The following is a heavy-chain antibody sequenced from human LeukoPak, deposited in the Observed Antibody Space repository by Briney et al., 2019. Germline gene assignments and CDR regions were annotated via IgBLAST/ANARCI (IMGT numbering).Heavy chain of an antibody. Sequence: GGSLRLSCAASGFTFSTYAMHWVRQAPGKGLEWVAAISYDGSTKYYADSVKGRFAISRDNSKNTLYLQMNSLRTEDTAVYYCARDPERPPHAFDIWGQGTMVTVSS. CDR2: ISYDGSTK. J-gene: IGHJ3*02. CDR1: GFTFSTYA. D-gene: IGHD1-14*01. CDR3: ARDPERPPHAFDI. V-gene: IGHV3-30*09.